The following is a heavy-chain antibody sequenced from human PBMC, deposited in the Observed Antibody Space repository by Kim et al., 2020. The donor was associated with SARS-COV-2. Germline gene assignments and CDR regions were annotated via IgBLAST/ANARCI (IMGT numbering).Heavy chain of an antibody. J-gene: IGHJ3*02. Sequence: VSVKSRITINPDTSKNQFSLQLNSVTPEDTAVYYCARVIAAAGIGAFDIWGQGTMVTVSS. CDR3: ARVIAAAGIGAFDI. D-gene: IGHD6-13*01. V-gene: IGHV6-1*01.